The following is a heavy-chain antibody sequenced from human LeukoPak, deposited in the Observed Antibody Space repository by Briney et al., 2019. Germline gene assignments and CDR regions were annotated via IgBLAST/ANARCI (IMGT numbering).Heavy chain of an antibody. J-gene: IGHJ5*02. CDR2: INHSGST. D-gene: IGHD3-10*01. CDR3: ARHYPLPKLTGSWFDP. V-gene: IGHV4-39*01. CDR1: GGSISTSRYY. Sequence: PSETLSLTCTVSGGSISTSRYYWGWIRQPPGKGLEWIGEINHSGSTNYNPSLKSRVTISVDTSKNQFSLKLSSVTAADTAVYYCARHYPLPKLTGSWFDPWGQGTLVTVSS.